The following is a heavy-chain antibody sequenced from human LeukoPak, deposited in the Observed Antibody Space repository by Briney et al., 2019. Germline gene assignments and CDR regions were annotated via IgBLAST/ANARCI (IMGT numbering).Heavy chain of an antibody. CDR1: GFTFSSYS. CDR2: ISSSSSYI. Sequence: PGGSLRLSCAASGFTFSSYSMNWVRQAPGKGLEWVSSISSSSSYIYYADSVKGRFTISRDNAKNSLYLQMNSLRAEDTAVYYCARDLVVATGVDYYYYMDVWDKGTTVTVSS. D-gene: IGHD5-12*01. V-gene: IGHV3-21*01. J-gene: IGHJ6*03. CDR3: ARDLVVATGVDYYYYMDV.